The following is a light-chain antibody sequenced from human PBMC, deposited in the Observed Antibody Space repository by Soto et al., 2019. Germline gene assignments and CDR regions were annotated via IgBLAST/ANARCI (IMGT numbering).Light chain of an antibody. CDR2: TAS. Sequence: DIQMTQSPASLSASVGDRVTITCRASQSISSYLNWYQQKPGKAPNLLIYTASSLESGVPSRFSGSGSGTDFTLTITSLQPEDFATYFCQQRYSRPRTFGQGTKVDI. CDR1: QSISSY. V-gene: IGKV1-39*01. J-gene: IGKJ1*01. CDR3: QQRYSRPRT.